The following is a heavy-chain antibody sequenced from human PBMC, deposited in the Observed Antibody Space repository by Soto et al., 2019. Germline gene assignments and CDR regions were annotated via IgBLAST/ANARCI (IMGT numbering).Heavy chain of an antibody. J-gene: IGHJ5*02. CDR1: RGYVNTFH. CDR3: ARAPPRYLLWSNDNWFDP. D-gene: IGHD3-10*01. V-gene: IGHV4-4*07. CDR2: IFPNGNT. Sequence: SETLSLTCTVSRGYVNTFHWSWVRQPAGKGLEWIGRIFPNGNTDYSPSLKSRVTISVDRSKNQFSLKLSSVTAADTAVYYCARAPPRYLLWSNDNWFDPWGQGTLVTVSS.